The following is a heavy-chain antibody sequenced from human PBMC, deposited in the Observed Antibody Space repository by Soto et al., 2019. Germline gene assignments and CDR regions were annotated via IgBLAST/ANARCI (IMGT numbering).Heavy chain of an antibody. J-gene: IGHJ4*02. D-gene: IGHD5-18*01. CDR1: GFTVSTNY. CDR2: VFSDGTT. CDR3: TRAPPSEVAYIYGHDY. V-gene: IGHV3-53*01. Sequence: GGSLRLSCAASGFTVSTNYMGWVRQAPGRGLVWVSVVFSDGTTYYTDSVKGRFTISRDNSKNTLYLQMNTLRTEDTAVYYCTRAPPSEVAYIYGHDYWGQGTLVTV.